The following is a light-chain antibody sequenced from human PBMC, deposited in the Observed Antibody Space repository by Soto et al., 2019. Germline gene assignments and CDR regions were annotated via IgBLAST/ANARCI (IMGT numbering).Light chain of an antibody. CDR3: QQYASSPRT. CDR1: QSVSSSY. V-gene: IGKV3-20*01. J-gene: IGKJ1*01. CDR2: DAS. Sequence: IVMTQSPATLSVSPWERATLSCRASQSVSSSYLAWYQQKPGQAPRLLIYDASSRATGIPDRFSGSGSGTDFTLTISRLEPEDFAVYYCQQYASSPRTFGQGTKVDIK.